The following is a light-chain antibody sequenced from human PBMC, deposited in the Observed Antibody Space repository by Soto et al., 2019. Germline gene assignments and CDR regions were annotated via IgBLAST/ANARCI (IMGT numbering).Light chain of an antibody. CDR3: EYDGGLCT. CDR1: QTISTR. CDR2: DAS. Sequence: EIEMTQSPSTVSASVGDRVTITCRASQTISTRLAWYQQKPGKAPKVLIYDASTLASGVPSRFSGSGSGTLFSLAISSLHADDVTFYCCEYDGGLCTFVQGTKVE. J-gene: IGKJ1*01. V-gene: IGKV1-5*01.